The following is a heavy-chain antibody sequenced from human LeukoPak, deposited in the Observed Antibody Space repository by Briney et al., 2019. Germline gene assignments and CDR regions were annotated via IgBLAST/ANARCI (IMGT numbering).Heavy chain of an antibody. CDR2: INPNSGGT. CDR3: ARAWFGELRFDP. CDR1: GYTFTSYY. V-gene: IGHV1-2*02. Sequence: ASVKVSCKASGYTFTSYYMHWVRQAPGQGLEWMGWINPNSGGTNYAQKFQGRVTMTRDTSISTAYMELSRLRSDDTAVYYCARAWFGELRFDPWGQGTLVTVSS. J-gene: IGHJ5*02. D-gene: IGHD3-10*01.